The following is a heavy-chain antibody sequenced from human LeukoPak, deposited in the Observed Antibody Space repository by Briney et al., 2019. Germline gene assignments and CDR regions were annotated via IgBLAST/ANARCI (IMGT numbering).Heavy chain of an antibody. CDR2: TKPDGSEK. V-gene: IGHV3-7*01. CDR3: ARDPRQSHLVYTTGDY. D-gene: IGHD2-2*02. CDR1: GFTFSSYW. J-gene: IGHJ4*02. Sequence: PGGSLRFSGAVSGFTFSSYWLSWVRPAPGKGREWVANTKPDGSEKYYVDSVKGRFTIARASSKDSLYLHMNSLRVEDTAVYYCARDPRQSHLVYTTGDYWGQGTLVTVSS.